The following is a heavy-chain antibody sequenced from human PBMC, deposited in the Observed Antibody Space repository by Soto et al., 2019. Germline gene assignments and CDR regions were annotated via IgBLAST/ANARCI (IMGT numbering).Heavy chain of an antibody. Sequence: LSITGAASGGTMSSNNCWSWVRQPPGSQPPGKGLEWIAEIYPSGSTNYNPSLKSRVTISLDKSKNQFSLKLSSVTAADTAVYYCAGRRDGSGSLDYWGQGTLVTVSS. CDR1: GGTMSSNNC. J-gene: IGHJ4*02. V-gene: IGHV4-4*02. D-gene: IGHD3-10*01. CDR3: AGRRDGSGSLDY. CDR2: IYPSGST.